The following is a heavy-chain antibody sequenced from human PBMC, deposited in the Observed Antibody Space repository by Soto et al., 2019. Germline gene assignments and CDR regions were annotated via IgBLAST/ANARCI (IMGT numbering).Heavy chain of an antibody. Sequence: QVQLVQSGAEVKKPGASVKVSCKASGYTFTSYYMHWVRQAPGQGLEWMGIINPSGGSTSYAQKVQGRVTMTRDTSTSTVYMELSSLRSEDTAVYYCAREEVAVAKLMDVWGQGTTVTVSS. D-gene: IGHD6-19*01. CDR3: AREEVAVAKLMDV. V-gene: IGHV1-46*01. CDR2: INPSGGST. J-gene: IGHJ6*02. CDR1: GYTFTSYY.